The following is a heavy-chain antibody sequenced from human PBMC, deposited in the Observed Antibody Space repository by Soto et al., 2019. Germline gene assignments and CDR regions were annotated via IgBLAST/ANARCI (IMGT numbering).Heavy chain of an antibody. CDR3: ARSRTKYYYDSSGYPARPPPEFDY. CDR2: IYYSGST. D-gene: IGHD3-22*01. J-gene: IGHJ4*02. V-gene: IGHV4-30-4*01. CDR1: GGSISRGEYY. Sequence: SETMSLTCTVSGGSISRGEYYWSRIRQPPGKGLEWIGYIYYSGSTYYNPSLKSRVTISVGTSKNQFSPKLSSVTAADPAVYYCARSRTKYYYDSSGYPARPPPEFDYWGQGTLVTVSS.